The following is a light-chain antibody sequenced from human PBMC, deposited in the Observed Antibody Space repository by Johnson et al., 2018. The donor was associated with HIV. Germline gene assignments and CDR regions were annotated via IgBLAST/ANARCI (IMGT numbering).Light chain of an antibody. V-gene: IGLV1-51*01. CDR1: SSNIGNNY. Sequence: QCVLTQPPSVYAAPGQKVTISCSGSSSNIGNNYVSWYQQLPGTAPKLLIYDNNKRPSGIPDRFSGSKSDTSATLGITGLQTGDEADYYCGTWDSSLSAAFGTGTKVTGL. CDR3: GTWDSSLSAA. J-gene: IGLJ1*01. CDR2: DNN.